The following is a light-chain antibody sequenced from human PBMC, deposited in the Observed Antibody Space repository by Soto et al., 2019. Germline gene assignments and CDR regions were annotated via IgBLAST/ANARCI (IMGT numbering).Light chain of an antibody. CDR3: QSYDSSLSVV. J-gene: IGLJ2*01. V-gene: IGLV1-40*01. CDR1: SSNIGAGYD. Sequence: QPVLTQPPSVSGAPGQRVTISCTGSSSNIGAGYDVHWYQQLPGTAPKLLIYGNSNRPSGVPDRFSGSKSGTSASLAITGLQAEDEAYYYCQSYDSSLSVVFGGGTKLTVL. CDR2: GNS.